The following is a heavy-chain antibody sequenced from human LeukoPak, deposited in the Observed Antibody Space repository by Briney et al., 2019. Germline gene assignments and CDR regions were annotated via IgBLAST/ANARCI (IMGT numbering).Heavy chain of an antibody. CDR2: IYTDGDT. CDR1: GFSVSDDY. D-gene: IGHD4-23*01. CDR3: ARDKAYGGKGDFDL. Sequence: GGSLRLSCAASGFSVSDDYMNWVRQGPGKGLEWVSSIYTDGDTYYADSVKGRFIISKDNSKNILNLQMDSLRAEDTAVYYCARDKAYGGKGDFDLWGRGTLVVVSS. J-gene: IGHJ2*01. V-gene: IGHV3-53*01.